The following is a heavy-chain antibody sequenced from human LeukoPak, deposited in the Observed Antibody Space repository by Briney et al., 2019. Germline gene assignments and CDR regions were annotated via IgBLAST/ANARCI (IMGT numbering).Heavy chain of an antibody. CDR1: GFTFDDHG. J-gene: IGHJ6*03. CDR2: IKWDGGRT. Sequence: GGSLRLSCAASGFTFDDHGMSWVRQAPGKGLEWVSGIKWDGGRTGYADSVKGRFTISRDNAKNSLYLQLNSLRAEDTAVYYCARWGFPIYYYYMDVWGKGTTVTVSS. D-gene: IGHD3-16*01. V-gene: IGHV3-20*04. CDR3: ARWGFPIYYYYMDV.